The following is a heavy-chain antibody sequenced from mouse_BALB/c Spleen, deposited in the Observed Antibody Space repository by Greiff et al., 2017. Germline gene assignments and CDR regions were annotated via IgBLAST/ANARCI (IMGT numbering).Heavy chain of an antibody. CDR2: INPYNGAT. D-gene: IGHD1-2*01. CDR3: ARGGGYFYYAMDY. J-gene: IGHJ4*01. CDR1: GYSFTGYY. V-gene: IGHV1-31*01. Sequence: VQLQQSGPELVKPGASVKISCKASGYSFTGYYMHWVKQSHVKSLECIGRINPYNGATSYNQNFKDKASLTVDKSSSTAYMELHSLTSEDSAVYYCARGGGYFYYAMDYWGQGTSVTVSS.